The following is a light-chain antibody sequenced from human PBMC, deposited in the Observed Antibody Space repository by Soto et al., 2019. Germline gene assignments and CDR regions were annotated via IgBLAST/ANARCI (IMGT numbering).Light chain of an antibody. J-gene: IGKJ4*01. CDR1: QSVGSNS. CDR2: GAS. CDR3: QQYGSSPPLS. Sequence: EFVLTQSPGTLSLSPGERATLSCRASQSVGSNSLAWYQQKPGQAPRILMYGASTRAAGIPDRFSGSGSGTDVTSTISRLEPEDFSGYYCQQYGSSPPLSFGGGTKVEIK. V-gene: IGKV3-20*01.